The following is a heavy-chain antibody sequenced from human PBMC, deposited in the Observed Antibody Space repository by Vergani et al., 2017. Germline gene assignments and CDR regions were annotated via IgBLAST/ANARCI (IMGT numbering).Heavy chain of an antibody. CDR3: AKLDGRDSSGSKYFDY. D-gene: IGHD3-22*01. CDR2: IHPADSDT. CDR1: GYSFTNYW. V-gene: IGHV5-51*01. J-gene: IGHJ4*02. Sequence: EVQLVQSGAEVKKPGECLKISCQISGYSFTNYWIGWVRQMPGKGLEWMGIIHPADSDTRYSPSLQGQVTSSVAKSVSTAYLQRSSLRASDSAMYYCAKLDGRDSSGSKYFDYWGQGTLVTVSS.